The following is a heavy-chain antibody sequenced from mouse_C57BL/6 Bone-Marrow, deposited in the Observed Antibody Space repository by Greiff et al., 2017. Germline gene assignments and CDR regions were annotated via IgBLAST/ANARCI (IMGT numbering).Heavy chain of an antibody. V-gene: IGHV1-64*01. Sequence: QVHVKQPGAELVKPGASVKLSCKASGYTFTSYWMHWVKQRPGQGLEWIGMIHPNSGSTNYNEKFKSKATLTVDKSSSTAYMQLSSLTSEDSAVYYCARVYYRYYFDYWGQGTTLTVSS. J-gene: IGHJ2*01. CDR2: IHPNSGST. CDR3: ARVYYRYYFDY. D-gene: IGHD2-14*01. CDR1: GYTFTSYW.